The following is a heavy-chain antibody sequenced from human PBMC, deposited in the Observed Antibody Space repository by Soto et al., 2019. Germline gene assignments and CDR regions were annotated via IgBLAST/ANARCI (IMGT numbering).Heavy chain of an antibody. CDR1: GFSFSNYE. Sequence: EVELVESGGDLVQPGGSLRLSCAASGFSFSNYEMNWVRQAPGKGLEWVSYIDATGTIIYYADSVKGRFTISRDNSKNALFLQMNSLRAEDTAVYYCARERGHANWHPGAFDIWGRGTMVTVSS. D-gene: IGHD7-27*01. CDR3: ARERGHANWHPGAFDI. V-gene: IGHV3-48*03. J-gene: IGHJ3*02. CDR2: IDATGTII.